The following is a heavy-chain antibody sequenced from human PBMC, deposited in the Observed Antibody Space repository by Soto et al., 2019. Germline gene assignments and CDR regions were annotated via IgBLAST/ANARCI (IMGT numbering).Heavy chain of an antibody. J-gene: IGHJ6*02. V-gene: IGHV3-11*01. CDR3: ARGGIAAAVVAYYYYYGMEV. CDR1: GFTFSDYY. D-gene: IGHD6-13*01. CDR2: ISSSGSAI. Sequence: PGGSLRLSCAASGFTFSDYYMRLIRQSRGKGLEWVSYISSSGSAIYYADSVKGRLPHSRDNHKNALYLEMNRLSAAATAVYYCARGGIAAAVVAYYYYYGMEVSGQGTTVTVSS.